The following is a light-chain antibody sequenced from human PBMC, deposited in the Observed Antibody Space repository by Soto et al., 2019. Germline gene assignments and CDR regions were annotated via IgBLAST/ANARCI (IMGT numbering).Light chain of an antibody. V-gene: IGKV3-15*01. CDR1: QNIDNN. J-gene: IGKJ2*03. Sequence: EIVMTQSPATLSVXPXXRATLSCRASQNIDNNLAWYQQKLGQTPRLLIYGASTRATGAPARFSGSGSGTDFTLTISSLQSEDFAVYYCQQYYYWPANSFGQGTKLEIK. CDR3: QQYYYWPANS. CDR2: GAS.